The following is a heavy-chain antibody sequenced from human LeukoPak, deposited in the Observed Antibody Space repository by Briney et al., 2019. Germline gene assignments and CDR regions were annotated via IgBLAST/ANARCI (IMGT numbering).Heavy chain of an antibody. CDR1: GGSMSSFY. CDR3: ARLRQGYYCDY. J-gene: IGHJ4*02. CDR2: ISYSGST. V-gene: IGHV4-59*01. Sequence: SETLSLTCTLSGGSMSSFYWSWIRQPPGKGLEYIGYISYSGSTNYNPSLKSRVTISVDTSKNQFSLKLSSVTAADTAVYYCARLRQGYYCDYWGQGTLVTVSS.